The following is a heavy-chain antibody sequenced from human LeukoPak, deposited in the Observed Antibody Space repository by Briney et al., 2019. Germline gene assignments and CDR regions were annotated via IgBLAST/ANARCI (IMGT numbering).Heavy chain of an antibody. V-gene: IGHV1-46*01. CDR2: INPSGGST. CDR3: ARTAGRTFDY. CDR1: GYTFTSYF. Sequence: ASVKVSCKASGYTFTSYFMHWVRQAPGQGLEWMGIINPSGGSTSYAQKFQGRVTMTRDTSTSTVCMELSSLRPEDTAVYYCARTAGRTFDYWGQGTLVTVSS. J-gene: IGHJ4*02. D-gene: IGHD6-6*01.